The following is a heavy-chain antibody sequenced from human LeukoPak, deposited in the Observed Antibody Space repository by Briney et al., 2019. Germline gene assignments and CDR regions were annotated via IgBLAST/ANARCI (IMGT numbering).Heavy chain of an antibody. CDR1: GFTFSSYG. CDR3: AKDRDSSSWYLDY. D-gene: IGHD6-13*01. J-gene: IGHJ4*02. CDR2: ISYDGSNK. V-gene: IGHV3-30*18. Sequence: GGSLRLSCAASGFTFSSYGMHWVRQAPGKGLEWAAVISYDGSNKYYADSVKGRFTISRDNSKNTLYLQMNSLRAEDTAVYYCAKDRDSSSWYLDYWGQGTLVTVSS.